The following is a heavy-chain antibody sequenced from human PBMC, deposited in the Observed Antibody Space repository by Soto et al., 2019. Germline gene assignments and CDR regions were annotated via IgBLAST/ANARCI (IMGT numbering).Heavy chain of an antibody. Sequence: PSETLSLTCTVSGGSISNYYWSWIRQPPGKGLEWIGYIYYSGSTNYNPSLKSRVTISVDTSKNQFSLKLSSVTAADTAVYYCARAGAATLSDFWAQGTLVTVSS. V-gene: IGHV4-59*01. J-gene: IGHJ4*02. CDR2: IYYSGST. CDR1: GGSISNYY. D-gene: IGHD2-15*01. CDR3: ARAGAATLSDF.